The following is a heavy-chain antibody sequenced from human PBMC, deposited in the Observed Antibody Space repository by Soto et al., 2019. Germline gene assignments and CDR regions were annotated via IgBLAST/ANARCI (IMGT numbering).Heavy chain of an antibody. CDR3: ARGTTVTKGSYWYLDL. V-gene: IGHV3-13*01. Sequence: EANLVESGGGLVQPGGSLRLSCAASGFSFNNYDMHWVRQATRKSLEWVATIGFAGDTYYPRSVKGRFTISRKNAINSFYLQTRGLSADDPAGYYCARGTTVTKGSYWYLDLWGSGTLVTVSS. CDR2: IGFAGDT. J-gene: IGHJ2*01. D-gene: IGHD4-17*01. CDR1: GFSFNNYD.